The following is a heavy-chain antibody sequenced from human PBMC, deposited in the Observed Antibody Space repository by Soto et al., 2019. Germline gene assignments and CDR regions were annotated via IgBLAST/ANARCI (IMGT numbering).Heavy chain of an antibody. CDR2: INPNSGGT. D-gene: IGHD3-22*01. CDR1: GYTFTGYY. J-gene: IGHJ4*02. V-gene: IGHV1-2*04. CDR3: TRGNYYDSSGYNFDY. Sequence: ASVKVSCKASGYTFTGYYMHWVRQAPGQGLEWMGWINPNSGGTNYAQKLQGWVTMTRDTSISTAYMELSRLRSDDTAVYYCTRGNYYDSSGYNFDYWGQGTLVTVSS.